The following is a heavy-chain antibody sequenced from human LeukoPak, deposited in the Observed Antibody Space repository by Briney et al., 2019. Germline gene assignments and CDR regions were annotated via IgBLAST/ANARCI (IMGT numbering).Heavy chain of an antibody. CDR1: GSIFSSYA. CDR3: AKDPGGSYPDYFDY. D-gene: IGHD1-26*01. V-gene: IGHV3-23*01. CDR2: ISGTGGGT. J-gene: IGHJ4*02. Sequence: GGSLRLSWAASGSIFSSYAMNWVRQAPGKGLEWVSAISGTGGGTYYADSVKGRFTISRDNPKNTLYLQMNSLRAEDTAVYYCAKDPGGSYPDYFDYWGQGTLVTVSS.